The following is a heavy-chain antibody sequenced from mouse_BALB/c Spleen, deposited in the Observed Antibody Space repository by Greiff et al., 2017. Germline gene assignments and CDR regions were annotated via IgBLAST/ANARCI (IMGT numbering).Heavy chain of an antibody. CDR2: ISYDGSN. CDR1: GYSITSGYY. D-gene: IGHD4-1*01. Sequence: DVKLVESGPGLVKPSQSLSLTCSVTGYSITSGYYWNWIRQFPGNKLEWMGYISYDGSNNYNPSLKNRISITRDTSKNQFFLKLNSVTTEDTATYYCARMGRDYYAMDYWGQGTSVTVSS. CDR3: ARMGRDYYAMDY. V-gene: IGHV3-6*02. J-gene: IGHJ4*01.